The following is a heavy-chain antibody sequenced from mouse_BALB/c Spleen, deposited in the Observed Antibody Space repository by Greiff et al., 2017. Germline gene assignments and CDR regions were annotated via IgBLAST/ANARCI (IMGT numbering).Heavy chain of an antibody. CDR3: ARSTMIEAWFAY. D-gene: IGHD2-4*01. CDR1: GYSFTSYY. V-gene: IGHV1S135*01. CDR2: IDPFNGGT. Sequence: VQLQQSGPELMKPGASVKISCKASGYSFTSYYMHWVKQSHGKSLEWIGYIDPFNGGTSYNQKFKGKATLTVDKSSSTAYMHLSSLTSEDSAVYYCARSTMIEAWFAYWGQGTLVTVSA. J-gene: IGHJ3*01.